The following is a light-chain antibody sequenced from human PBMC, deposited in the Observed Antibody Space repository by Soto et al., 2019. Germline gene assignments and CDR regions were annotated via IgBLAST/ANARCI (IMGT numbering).Light chain of an antibody. CDR1: QGISNY. CDR3: QQYYSYPPN. CDR2: AAS. J-gene: IGKJ2*01. Sequence: AIRMTQSPSSFSASTGDRVTITCRASQGISNYLAWYQQKPGKAPNLLIYAASTLQSGVPSRFSGSGSGTDVTLTISYLQSEDFATYFFQQYYSYPPNFGQGTKLESK. V-gene: IGKV1-8*01.